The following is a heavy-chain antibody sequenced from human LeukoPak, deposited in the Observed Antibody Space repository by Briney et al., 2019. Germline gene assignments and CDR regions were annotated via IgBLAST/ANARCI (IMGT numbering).Heavy chain of an antibody. V-gene: IGHV1-69*13. Sequence: SVKVSCKASGGTFISYAISWVRQAPGQGLEWMGGIIPIFGTANYAQKFQGRVTITADESTSTACMELSSLRSEDTAVYYCARDPAVAGYLDYWGQGILVTVSS. J-gene: IGHJ4*02. CDR1: GGTFISYA. CDR3: ARDPAVAGYLDY. CDR2: IIPIFGTA. D-gene: IGHD6-19*01.